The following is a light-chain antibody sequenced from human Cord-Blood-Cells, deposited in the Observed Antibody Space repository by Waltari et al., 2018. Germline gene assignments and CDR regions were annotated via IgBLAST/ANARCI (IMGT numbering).Light chain of an antibody. CDR1: QSVSSSY. Sequence: EIVLTQSPGTLSLSPGERATLSCRASQSVSSSYLAWYQQKPGQAPRLLIYGASRRATGILDRFSGSGAGTDFTLTISRLEPEDFAVYYCQQYGSSPRTFGQGTKVEIK. V-gene: IGKV3-20*01. CDR2: GAS. J-gene: IGKJ1*01. CDR3: QQYGSSPRT.